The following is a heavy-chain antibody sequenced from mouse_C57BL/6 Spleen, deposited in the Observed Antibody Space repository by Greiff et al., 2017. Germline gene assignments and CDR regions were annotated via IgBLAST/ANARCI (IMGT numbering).Heavy chain of an antibody. CDR3: ARLGFTTGY. Sequence: QVQLQQSGAELVKPGASVKLSCTASGYTFTSYWMHWVKQRPGQGLEWIGMIHPNSGSTNYNEKFKSKATLTVDKSSSTAYMQLSSLTSEDSAVYYCARLGFTTGYWGRGTTLTVSS. J-gene: IGHJ2*01. D-gene: IGHD1-1*01. CDR1: GYTFTSYW. CDR2: IHPNSGST. V-gene: IGHV1-64*01.